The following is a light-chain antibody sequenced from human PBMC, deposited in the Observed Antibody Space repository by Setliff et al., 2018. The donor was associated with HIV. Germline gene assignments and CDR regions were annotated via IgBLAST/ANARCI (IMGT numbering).Light chain of an antibody. CDR3: TSYTTSSAPLV. CDR2: EVS. V-gene: IGLV2-14*01. J-gene: IGLJ1*01. CDR1: SSDIGTYSF. Sequence: QSALTQPASVSGSPGQSITISCTGSSSDIGTYSFVSWYQQYPNKAPKVVIYEVSVRPSGISNRFSGSKSGNTASLTISRLQPEDDADYYCTSYTTSSAPLVFGSGTKVTVL.